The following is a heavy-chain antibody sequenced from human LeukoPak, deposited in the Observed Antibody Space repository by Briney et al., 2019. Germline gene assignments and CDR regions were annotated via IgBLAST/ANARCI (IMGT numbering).Heavy chain of an antibody. V-gene: IGHV3-7*01. CDR1: GFTFSSYW. Sequence: PGGSLRLSCAASGFTFSSYWMSWVRQAPGKGLEWVANIKQDGSEKYYVDSVKGRFTISRDNAKNSLYLQMNSLRAEDTAVYYCARDSADYCSSTSCYPAYYFDYWGQGTLVTVSS. CDR3: ARDSADYCSSTSCYPAYYFDY. CDR2: IKQDGSEK. J-gene: IGHJ4*02. D-gene: IGHD2-2*01.